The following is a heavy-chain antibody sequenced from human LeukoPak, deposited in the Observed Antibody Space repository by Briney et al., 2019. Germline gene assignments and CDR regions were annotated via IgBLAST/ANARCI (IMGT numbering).Heavy chain of an antibody. D-gene: IGHD3-3*01. Sequence: ASVKVSCKASGGTFSSYTISWVRQAPGQGLEWMGRIIPILGIANYAEKFQGRVTITADKSTSTAYMELSSLRSEDTAVYYCARDMYYDFWSGYYTSLFFWGQGTLVTVSS. V-gene: IGHV1-69*04. CDR1: GGTFSSYT. CDR2: IIPILGIA. J-gene: IGHJ4*02. CDR3: ARDMYYDFWSGYYTSLFF.